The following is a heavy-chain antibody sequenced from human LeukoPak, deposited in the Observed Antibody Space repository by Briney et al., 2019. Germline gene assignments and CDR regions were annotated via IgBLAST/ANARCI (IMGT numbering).Heavy chain of an antibody. V-gene: IGHV4-4*07. Sequence: PSETLSLTCTVSGVSFSSYYWTWIRQPAGRGLEWIGRIYSSGNTNYNPSLESRVTMSIDTSKKQISLKLTSVTAADTAVYYCARGRGNLRGDAFHIWGQGTMVTVSS. CDR1: GVSFSSYY. CDR3: ARGRGNLRGDAFHI. J-gene: IGHJ3*02. CDR2: IYSSGNT. D-gene: IGHD1-26*01.